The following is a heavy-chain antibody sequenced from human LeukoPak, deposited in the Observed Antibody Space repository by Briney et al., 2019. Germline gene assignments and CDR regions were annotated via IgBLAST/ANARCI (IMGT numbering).Heavy chain of an antibody. D-gene: IGHD3-9*01. J-gene: IGHJ4*02. CDR3: VRSPPNPTYYDILTGYYRGGYFDY. CDR1: GGSFSGYY. V-gene: IGHV4-34*01. CDR2: INHSGST. Sequence: SETLSLTCAVYGGSFSGYYWSWIRQPPGKGLEWIGEINHSGSTNYNPSLKSRVTISVDTSKNQFSLKLSSVTAADTAVYYCVRSPPNPTYYDILTGYYRGGYFDYWGQGTLVTVSS.